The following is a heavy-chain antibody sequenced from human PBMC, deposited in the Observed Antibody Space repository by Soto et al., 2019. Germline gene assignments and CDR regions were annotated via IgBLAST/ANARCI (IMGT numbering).Heavy chain of an antibody. Sequence: EVRLSESGGGLVQPGGSLRLSCAASEFTFSRYAMIWVRQAPGKGLEWVSTIRGSGDSTFYADSLKGRFTVSRDNSENTLYLQMHSLRDEDTAFYYCAKDPGDASDTFHLWGEGTMVTVSS. CDR2: IRGSGDST. CDR1: EFTFSRYA. J-gene: IGHJ4*02. CDR3: AKDPGDASDTFHL. V-gene: IGHV3-23*01. D-gene: IGHD3-16*01.